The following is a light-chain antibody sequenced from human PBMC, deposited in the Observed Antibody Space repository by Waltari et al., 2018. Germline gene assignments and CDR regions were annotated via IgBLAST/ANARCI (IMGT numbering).Light chain of an antibody. V-gene: IGKV3-20*01. CDR1: QTVANTY. Sequence: ESVLTQSPGTLSLSPGERATLPCRATQTVANTYLHWYQLKPGQAPRLLIYGASSRATGIPDRVSGSGSGTDFTLTISRLEPEDFAVYYCHLSGGSPRTFGGGTKVEIK. J-gene: IGKJ4*01. CDR3: HLSGGSPRT. CDR2: GAS.